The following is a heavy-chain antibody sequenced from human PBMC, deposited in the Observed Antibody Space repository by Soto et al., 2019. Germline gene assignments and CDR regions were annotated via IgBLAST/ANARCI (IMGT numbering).Heavy chain of an antibody. V-gene: IGHV4-34*01. CDR3: ARVVNCSGGSCYSRAPYYYYYYMDV. CDR1: GGSFSGYY. J-gene: IGHJ6*03. CDR2: INHSGST. D-gene: IGHD2-15*01. Sequence: KPSETLSLTCAVYGGSFSGYYWSWIRQPPGKGLEWIGEINHSGSTNYNPSLKSRVTISVDTSKNQFSLKLSSVTAADTAVYYCARVVNCSGGSCYSRAPYYYYYYMDVWGKGTTVTVSS.